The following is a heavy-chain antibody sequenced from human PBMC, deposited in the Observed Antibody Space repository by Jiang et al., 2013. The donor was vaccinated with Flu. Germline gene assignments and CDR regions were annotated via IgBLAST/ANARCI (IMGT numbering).Heavy chain of an antibody. CDR1: GYSFTSYW. CDR3: AGRGYSYGHAFDI. D-gene: IGHD5-18*01. V-gene: IGHV5-51*01. Sequence: GAEVKKPGESLKISCEASGYSFTSYWIAWVRQMPGKGLEWMGMVHPGDSSIRYSPSFQGQVTVSATTAIRTAFLQWSSLKASDTAMYYCAGRGYSYGHAFDIWGQGTMVTVSS. J-gene: IGHJ3*02. CDR2: VHPGDSSI.